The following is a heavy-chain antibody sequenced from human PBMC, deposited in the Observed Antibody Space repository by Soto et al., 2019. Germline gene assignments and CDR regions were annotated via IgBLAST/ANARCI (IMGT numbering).Heavy chain of an antibody. CDR1: GGSFRRYA. Sequence: QVLLVQSGAEVKKPGSSVKVSCKVSGGSFRRYAISWVRQAPGQGLEWMGGIIPILGSPNYAQKFQDRVTIIADESTSTTYMELSSLRSEDAAVYYCASRERVDAFDIRGQGTMVTVSS. CDR2: IIPILGSP. CDR3: ASRERVDAFDI. V-gene: IGHV1-69*01. D-gene: IGHD1-26*01. J-gene: IGHJ3*02.